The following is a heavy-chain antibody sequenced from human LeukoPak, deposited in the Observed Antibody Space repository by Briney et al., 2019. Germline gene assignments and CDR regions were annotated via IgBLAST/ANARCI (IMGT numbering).Heavy chain of an antibody. CDR3: AKSMVRGVIILVDY. Sequence: GGSLRLSCAAPGFTFDDYAMHWVRQAPGKGLEWVSGISWNSGSIGYADSVKGRFTISRDNAKNSLYLQMNSLRAEDTALYYCAKSMVRGVIILVDYWGQGTLVTVSS. J-gene: IGHJ4*02. CDR2: ISWNSGSI. CDR1: GFTFDDYA. V-gene: IGHV3-9*01. D-gene: IGHD3-10*01.